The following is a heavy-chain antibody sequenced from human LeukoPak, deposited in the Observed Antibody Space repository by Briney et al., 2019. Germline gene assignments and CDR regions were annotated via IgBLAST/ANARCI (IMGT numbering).Heavy chain of an antibody. D-gene: IGHD2-2*01. Sequence: ASVKVSCKASGYTFTSYGISWVRQAPGQGLEWMGWISAYNGNTNYAQKFQGRVTMTRNTSISTAYMELSSLRSEDTAVYYCARGVVPAAENGYYYYGMDVWGQGTTVTVSS. J-gene: IGHJ6*02. CDR1: GYTFTSYG. CDR3: ARGVVPAAENGYYYYGMDV. V-gene: IGHV1-18*01. CDR2: ISAYNGNT.